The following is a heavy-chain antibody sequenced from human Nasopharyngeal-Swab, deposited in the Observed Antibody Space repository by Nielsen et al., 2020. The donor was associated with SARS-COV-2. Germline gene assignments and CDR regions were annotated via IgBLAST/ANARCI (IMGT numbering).Heavy chain of an antibody. D-gene: IGHD2-2*01. CDR2: TEIGGTT. CDR3: ARDLGGGYCTTTNCPGS. J-gene: IGHJ1*01. Sequence: LSCAGSGLTVSSTYMRWVRHAPGKWLEWVSVTEIGGTTHYADSVKGRFSISRDSSTNTLYLQMNNVRAEDTAVYYCARDLGGGYCTTTNCPGSWGQGTLVTVSS. CDR1: GLTVSSTY. V-gene: IGHV3-53*01.